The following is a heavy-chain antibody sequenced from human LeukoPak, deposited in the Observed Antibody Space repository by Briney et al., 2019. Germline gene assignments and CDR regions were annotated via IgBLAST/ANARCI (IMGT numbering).Heavy chain of an antibody. CDR3: ARLCSFLQWLCPPFEY. Sequence: SETLSLTCAVAGYSISSGYYWGWIRQPPGKGLEWIGSIYHSGSTYYNPSLKSRVTISVDTSKNQFSLKLSSVTAADTAVYYCARLCSFLQWLCPPFEYWGQGTLVTVSS. CDR1: GYSISSGYY. V-gene: IGHV4-38-2*01. J-gene: IGHJ4*02. CDR2: IYHSGST. D-gene: IGHD3-3*01.